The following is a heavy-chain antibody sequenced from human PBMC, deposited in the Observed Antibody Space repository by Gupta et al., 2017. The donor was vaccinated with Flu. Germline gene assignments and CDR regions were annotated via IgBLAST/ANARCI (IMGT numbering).Heavy chain of an antibody. J-gene: IGHJ6*02. Sequence: QVQLVQSGAEVKKPGSSVKVSCKASGGTFDSNAISWVRQAPGQGLEWMGGIIPKFDTPNYAQKFQGRVTITADKSTTTVYMELSSLRSDDTAVYYCARDYDGSGTYYYYYSGMNVWDQGTTVNVS. CDR2: IIPKFDTP. V-gene: IGHV1-69*06. D-gene: IGHD3-22*01. CDR3: ARDYDGSGTYYYYYSGMNV. CDR1: GGTFDSNA.